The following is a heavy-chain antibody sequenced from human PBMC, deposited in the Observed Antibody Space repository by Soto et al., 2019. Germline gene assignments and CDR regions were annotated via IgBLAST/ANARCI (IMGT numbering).Heavy chain of an antibody. CDR2: IIPILGIA. CDR3: AGGMANIVVVPAAKFPPNYYYYMAV. CDR1: GGTFSSYT. D-gene: IGHD2-2*01. V-gene: IGHV1-69*02. J-gene: IGHJ6*03. Sequence: SVKVSCKASGGTFSSYTISWVRQAPGQGLEWMGRIIPILGIANYAQKFQGRVTITADKSTSTAYMELSSLRSEDTAVYYCAGGMANIVVVPAAKFPPNYYYYMAVWGKGTTVTVSS.